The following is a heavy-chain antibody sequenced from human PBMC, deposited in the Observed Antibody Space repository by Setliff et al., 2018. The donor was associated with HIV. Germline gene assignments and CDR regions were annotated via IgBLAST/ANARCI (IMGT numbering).Heavy chain of an antibody. CDR3: ARAAAGNTGPFDL. J-gene: IGHJ4*02. CDR2: IYYSGST. Sequence: NPSETLSLTCTVSGGSISSGDYYWSWIRQPPGKGLEWIGYIYYSGSTYYNPSLKSRVTISVDTSKKQFSLKLRSVTASDTAVYYCARAAAGNTGPFDLWGQGSPVTVSS. V-gene: IGHV4-30-4*08. CDR1: GGSISSGDYY. D-gene: IGHD4-17*01.